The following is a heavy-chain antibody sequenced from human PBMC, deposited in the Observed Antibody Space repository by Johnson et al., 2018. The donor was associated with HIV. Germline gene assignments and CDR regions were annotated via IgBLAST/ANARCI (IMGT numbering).Heavy chain of an antibody. CDR2: ISSDGNNK. CDR3: AREKRSDYDYDAFDI. D-gene: IGHD5-12*01. CDR1: GFTFSTYA. Sequence: QVLLVESGGGVVQPGRSLRLSCAASGFTFSTYATHWVRQAPGKGLEWVVVISSDGNNKYYADSVKGRFTISRDKSKNMVYLQMNSLRAEDTAVYFCAREKRSDYDYDAFDIWGQGTMVTVSS. J-gene: IGHJ3*02. V-gene: IGHV3-30-3*01.